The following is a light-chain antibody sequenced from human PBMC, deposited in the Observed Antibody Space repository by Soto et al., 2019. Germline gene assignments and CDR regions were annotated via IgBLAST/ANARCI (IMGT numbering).Light chain of an antibody. V-gene: IGKV1-33*01. J-gene: IGKJ4*01. CDR1: QSISSW. Sequence: DIQMTQSPSTLSASVGYRFTITCRASQSISSWLAWYQQKPGKAPKLLIYDASDLETGVPSSFSGSGSGTGFTFTISSLQPEDIATYYCQQYDNLPLTFGGGTKVDIK. CDR3: QQYDNLPLT. CDR2: DAS.